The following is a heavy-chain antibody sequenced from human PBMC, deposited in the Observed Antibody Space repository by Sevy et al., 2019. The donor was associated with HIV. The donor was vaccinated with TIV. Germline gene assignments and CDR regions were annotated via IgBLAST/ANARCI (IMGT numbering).Heavy chain of an antibody. J-gene: IGHJ4*02. V-gene: IGHV3-30*02. CDR1: GFSFSTYG. D-gene: IGHD5-18*01. CDR3: AKGGEHGYAYGYVIY. Sequence: GESLKISCAASGFSFSTYGMHWVRQAPGKGLEWVAFIRFDGTSKYYADSVKGRFTISRDNSRNTLYLQMNSLRAADTAVYYCAKGGEHGYAYGYVIYWGQGTLVTVSS. CDR2: IRFDGTSK.